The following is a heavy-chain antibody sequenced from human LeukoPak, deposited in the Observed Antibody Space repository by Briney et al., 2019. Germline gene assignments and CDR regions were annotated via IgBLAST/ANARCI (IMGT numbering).Heavy chain of an antibody. Sequence: PSETLSLTCTVSGGSISSGSYYWSWIRQPAGKGLEWIGRIYTSGSTNYNPSLKSRVTISVDTSKNQFSLKLSSVTAADTAVYYCARVGRYGEVPAAIWFDPWGQGTLVTVSS. J-gene: IGHJ5*02. V-gene: IGHV4-61*02. CDR3: ARVGRYGEVPAAIWFDP. CDR2: IYTSGST. CDR1: GGSISSGSYY. D-gene: IGHD2-2*02.